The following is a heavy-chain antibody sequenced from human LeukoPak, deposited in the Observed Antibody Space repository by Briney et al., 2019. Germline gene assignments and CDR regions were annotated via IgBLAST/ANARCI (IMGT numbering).Heavy chain of an antibody. CDR3: ARGRYDFWSGYFLDY. D-gene: IGHD3-3*01. CDR2: ISAYNGNT. Sequence: GASVKVSCKASGYTFTSYGISWVRQAPGQGLEWMGWISAYNGNTNYAQKLQGRVTMTTDTSTSTAYMELRSLRSEDTAVYYCARGRYDFWSGYFLDYWGQGTLVTVSS. J-gene: IGHJ4*02. V-gene: IGHV1-18*01. CDR1: GYTFTSYG.